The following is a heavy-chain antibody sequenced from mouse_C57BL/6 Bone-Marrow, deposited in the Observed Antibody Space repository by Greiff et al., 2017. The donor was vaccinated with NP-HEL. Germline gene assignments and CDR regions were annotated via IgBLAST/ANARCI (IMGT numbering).Heavy chain of an antibody. CDR1: GFTFSSYA. Sequence: EVKLVESGGGLVKPGGSLTLSCAASGFTFSSYAMSWVRQTPEKRLEWVATISDGGSYTYYPDNVKGRFTLSRDNAKNNLYLKMSHLKSEDTDMYYWARGADITGRDYWGQGTSVTVSS. D-gene: IGHD1-1*01. V-gene: IGHV5-4*03. J-gene: IGHJ4*01. CDR3: ARGADITGRDY. CDR2: ISDGGSYT.